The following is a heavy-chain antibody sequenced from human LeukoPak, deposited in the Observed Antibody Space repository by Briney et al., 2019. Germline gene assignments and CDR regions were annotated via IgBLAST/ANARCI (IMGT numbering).Heavy chain of an antibody. CDR3: ARHVGNSGINEFDP. J-gene: IGHJ5*02. V-gene: IGHV5-51*01. CDR1: GYRFSNYW. Sequence: GESLKISWKSSGYRFSNYWIGWVRQMPGKGLEWMGIIYPGDSDTRYSPSFQGQVTISADKSISTAYLQWNSLKASDTAMYYCARHVGNSGINEFDPWGQGTLVTVSS. D-gene: IGHD4-23*01. CDR2: IYPGDSDT.